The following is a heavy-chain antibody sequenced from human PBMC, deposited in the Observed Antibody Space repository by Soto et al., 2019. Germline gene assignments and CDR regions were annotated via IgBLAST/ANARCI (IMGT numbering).Heavy chain of an antibody. V-gene: IGHV3-7*01. CDR3: TRVPTPVPAAIDI. CDR2: INQDGGET. D-gene: IGHD2-15*01. Sequence: GGSLRLSCAASGFIFSSHWMSWVRQAPGKGLEWVAHINQDGGETYYLDSVKGRFTISRDNARNSLNLQMASLRAEDTAVYYCTRVPTPVPAAIDIWGQGTMVTVSS. CDR1: GFIFSSHW. J-gene: IGHJ3*02.